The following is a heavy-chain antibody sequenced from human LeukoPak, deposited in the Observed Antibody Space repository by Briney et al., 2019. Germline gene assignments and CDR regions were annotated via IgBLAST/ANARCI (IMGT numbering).Heavy chain of an antibody. CDR2: ISGSGGST. CDR1: GFTFSSYA. V-gene: IGHV3-23*01. Sequence: GGSLRLSCAASGFTFSSYAMSWVRQAPGKGLEWVSAISGSGGSTDYADSVKGRFTISRDNAKNSLYLQMSSLRAEDTAVYYCARLWGGSSGYYYWGQGTLVTVSS. J-gene: IGHJ4*02. CDR3: ARLWGGSSGYYY. D-gene: IGHD3-22*01.